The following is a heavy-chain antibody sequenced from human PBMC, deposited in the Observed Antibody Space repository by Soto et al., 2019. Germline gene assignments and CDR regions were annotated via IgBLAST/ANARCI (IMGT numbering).Heavy chain of an antibody. CDR1: GGSISSNFYY. CDR3: ARQTDDSCTFNAFDI. V-gene: IGHV4-39*01. Sequence: SETLSLTCTVPGGSISSNFYYWGWIRQPPGKGLQWIGNIYYRGSTNYNPSLKSPVTISVDTSKNQFSLKLSSVTAADTAVYYCARQTDDSCTFNAFDIWGQGTMVT. D-gene: IGHD3-16*01. J-gene: IGHJ3*02. CDR2: IYYRGST.